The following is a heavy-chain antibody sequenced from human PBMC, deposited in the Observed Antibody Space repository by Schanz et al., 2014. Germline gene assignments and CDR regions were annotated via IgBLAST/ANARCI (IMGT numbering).Heavy chain of an antibody. Sequence: EVQVVESGGGLVQPGGSLRLSCAASGFTFSDHHMDWVRQAPGKGLEWVGRSKNKAARYTTEYAASVEGRFTISRDESKNSVYLQMNSLQTDDTAVYYCFSMHYGNSVYWGQGTLVTVSS. CDR1: GFTFSDHH. V-gene: IGHV3-72*01. D-gene: IGHD1-7*01. J-gene: IGHJ4*02. CDR3: FSMHYGNSVY. CDR2: SKNKAARYTT.